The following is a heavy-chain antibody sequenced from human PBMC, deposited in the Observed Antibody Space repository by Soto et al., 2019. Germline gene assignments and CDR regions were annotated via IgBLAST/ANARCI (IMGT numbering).Heavy chain of an antibody. CDR1: GYTFTSLG. J-gene: IGHJ4*02. Sequence: ASVKVGCKASGYTFTSLGISWVRQAPGQGLEWLGWISAYNDNTNYTQKLQGRVTMTTDASTTTAYMELRSLRSDDTAIYYCARVRYYDTSGYYRFDYWGQGTLVTVSS. V-gene: IGHV1-18*01. D-gene: IGHD3-22*01. CDR3: ARVRYYDTSGYYRFDY. CDR2: ISAYNDNT.